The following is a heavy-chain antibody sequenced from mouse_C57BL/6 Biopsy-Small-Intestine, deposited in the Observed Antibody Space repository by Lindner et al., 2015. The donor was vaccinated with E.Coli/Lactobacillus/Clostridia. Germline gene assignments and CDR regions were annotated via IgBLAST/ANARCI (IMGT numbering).Heavy chain of an antibody. Sequence: SVKVSCKASGYMFIDHYIHWVRQAPTGRLEWMGDIDPNGGGISHSQKFWDRVTMTRDKSTNTVYMELSNLRVEDTALYYCARRVARKCANCYPPEVCDVWGQGTMVTVSS. CDR2: IDPNGGGI. V-gene: IGHV1-26*01. CDR1: GYMFIDHY. D-gene: IGHD4-1*02. J-gene: IGHJ1*01. CDR3: ARRVARKCANCYPPEVCDV.